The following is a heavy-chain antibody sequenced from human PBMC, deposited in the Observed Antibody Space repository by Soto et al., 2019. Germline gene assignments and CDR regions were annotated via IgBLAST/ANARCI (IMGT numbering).Heavy chain of an antibody. Sequence: ASVKVSCKASGYTFTSHGISWVRQAPGQGLEWLGWINPNSGDTIYAQKFQDRVTMTCDTSVSTAYLELSSLSSDDTALYYCAREASAVVSLDYWGQGTLVTVSS. J-gene: IGHJ4*02. CDR3: AREASAVVSLDY. CDR2: INPNSGDT. D-gene: IGHD2-15*01. CDR1: GYTFTSHG. V-gene: IGHV1-2*02.